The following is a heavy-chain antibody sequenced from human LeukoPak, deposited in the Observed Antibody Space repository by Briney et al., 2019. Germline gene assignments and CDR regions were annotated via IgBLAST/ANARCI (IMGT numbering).Heavy chain of an antibody. CDR3: AKDLAAAGIFDY. V-gene: IGHV3-33*06. CDR2: IWYDGSNK. Sequence: GGSLRLSCAASGFTFSSYGMHWVRQAPGKGLEWVAVIWYDGSNKYYADPVKGRFTISRDNSKNTLYLQMNSLRAEDTAVYYCAKDLAAAGIFDYWGQGTLVTVSS. D-gene: IGHD6-13*01. J-gene: IGHJ4*02. CDR1: GFTFSSYG.